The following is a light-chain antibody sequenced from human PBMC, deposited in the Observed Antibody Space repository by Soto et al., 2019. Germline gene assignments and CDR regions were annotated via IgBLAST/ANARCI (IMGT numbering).Light chain of an antibody. CDR3: PVWHSTNDPNYV. CDR1: NIGSYS. Sequence: SYELTQPPSVSVAPGQTARITCGGNNIGSYSVHWYQQRPGQAPVLVVLDDSEXXSGTPEXFSGSNSGNKATLTISRVEAGDEAAYYCPVWHSTNDPNYVFGPGTKVTVL. J-gene: IGLJ1*01. CDR2: DDS. V-gene: IGLV3-21*02.